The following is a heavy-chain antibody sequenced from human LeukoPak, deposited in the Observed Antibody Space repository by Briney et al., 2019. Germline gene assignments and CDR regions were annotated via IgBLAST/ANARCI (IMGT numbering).Heavy chain of an antibody. CDR1: GFTFSSYS. CDR3: ARANGMDV. Sequence: GGSLRLSCTASGFTFSSYSMNWVRQAPGKGLEWVSYISSSSSTIYYADSVKGRLTISRDNAKNSLYLQMSSLRDEDTAVYYCARANGMDVWGQGTTVTVSS. V-gene: IGHV3-48*02. CDR2: ISSSSSTI. J-gene: IGHJ6*02.